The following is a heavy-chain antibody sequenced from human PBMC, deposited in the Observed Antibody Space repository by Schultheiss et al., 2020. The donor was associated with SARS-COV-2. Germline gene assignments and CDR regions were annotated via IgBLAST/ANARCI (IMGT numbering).Heavy chain of an antibody. J-gene: IGHJ4*02. V-gene: IGHV4-61*01. CDR2: IYYSGST. CDR3: ARDNDYGGNSDY. D-gene: IGHD4-23*01. CDR1: GGSISSSSYY. Sequence: SETLSLTCTVSGGSISSSSYYWSWIRQPPGKGLEWIGYIYYSGSTNYNPSLKSRVTMSVDTSKNQFSLKLSSVTAADTAVYYCARDNDYGGNSDYWGQGTLVTVSS.